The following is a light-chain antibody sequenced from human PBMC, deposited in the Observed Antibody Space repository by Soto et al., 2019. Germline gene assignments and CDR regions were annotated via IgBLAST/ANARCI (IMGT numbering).Light chain of an antibody. CDR1: SSDVGGYNY. Sequence: QSALTQPASVSGSPGPSITISCTGTSSDVGGYNYVSWYQHLPGKAPKLMIYEVSNRPSGVSHRFSGSESGNTASLTISGVHAEEEGDYYCGSYRPGYIGLFVVGTTLTVL. J-gene: IGLJ2*01. V-gene: IGLV2-14*01. CDR3: GSYRPGYIGL. CDR2: EVS.